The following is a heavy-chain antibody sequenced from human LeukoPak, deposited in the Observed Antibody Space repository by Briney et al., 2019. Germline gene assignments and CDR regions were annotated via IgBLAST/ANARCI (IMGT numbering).Heavy chain of an antibody. CDR2: ISYDGSNK. Sequence: QPGRSLRLSCAASGFTFSSYAMHWVRQAPGKGLEWVAVISYDGSNKYYADSVKGRFTISRDNSKNTLYLQMNSLRAEDTALYYCAKEGAITGTTSGYIAYWGQGTLVTVSS. CDR3: AKEGAITGTTSGYIAY. D-gene: IGHD1-20*01. V-gene: IGHV3-30*04. J-gene: IGHJ4*02. CDR1: GFTFSSYA.